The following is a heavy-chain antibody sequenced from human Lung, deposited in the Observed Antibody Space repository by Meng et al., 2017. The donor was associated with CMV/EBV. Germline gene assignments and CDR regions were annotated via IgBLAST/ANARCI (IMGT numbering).Heavy chain of an antibody. V-gene: IGHV3-48*04. CDR2: ISSSSSTI. J-gene: IGHJ6*02. CDR3: ARGLRYYDFWSGSDIYGMDV. D-gene: IGHD3-3*01. CDR1: GFTFSSYS. Sequence: ESLKISXAASGFTFSSYSMNWVRQAPGKGLEWVSYISSSSSTIYYADSVKGRFTISRDNAKNSLYLQMNSLRAEDTAVYYCARGLRYYDFWSGSDIYGMDVWGQGTTVTVSS.